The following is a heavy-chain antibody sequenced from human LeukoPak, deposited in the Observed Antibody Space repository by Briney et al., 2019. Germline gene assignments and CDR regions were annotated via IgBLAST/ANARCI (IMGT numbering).Heavy chain of an antibody. CDR3: ASAGPPGAFVFDI. J-gene: IGHJ3*02. D-gene: IGHD1-1*01. V-gene: IGHV1-69*05. CDR2: IIPIFGTA. CDR1: GGTFSSYA. Sequence: ASVKVSCKASGGTFSSYAISWVRQAPGQGLEWMGGIIPIFGTANYAQKFQGRVTITTDESTSTAYMELSSLRSEDTAVYYCASAGPPGAFVFDIWGQGTMVTVSS.